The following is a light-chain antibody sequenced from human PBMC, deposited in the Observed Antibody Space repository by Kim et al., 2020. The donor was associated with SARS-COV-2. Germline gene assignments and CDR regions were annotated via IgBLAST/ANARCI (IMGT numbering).Light chain of an antibody. CDR3: QQLKLVPYT. Sequence: SAAVGDRVSLTCLASPDIGTFLAWFQQKPGIPPKLLIYAASTLEGGIPSRFSGSGSATEFTLTISSLQPEDFATYDCQQLKLVPYTFGQGTKLEI. V-gene: IGKV1-9*01. CDR2: AAS. J-gene: IGKJ2*01. CDR1: PDIGTF.